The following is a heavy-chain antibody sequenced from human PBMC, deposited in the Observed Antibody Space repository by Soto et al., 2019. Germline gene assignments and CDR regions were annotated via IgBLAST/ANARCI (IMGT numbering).Heavy chain of an antibody. V-gene: IGHV3-30*18. D-gene: IGHD3-3*01. CDR1: GFTFSSYG. Sequence: PGGSLRLSCAASGFTFSSYGMHWVRQAPGKGLEWVAVISYDGSNKYYADSVKGRFTISRDNSKNTLYLQMNSLRAEDTAVYYCAKDSDFWSGYTYGMDAWGQGTTVTVSS. CDR3: AKDSDFWSGYTYGMDA. CDR2: ISYDGSNK. J-gene: IGHJ6*02.